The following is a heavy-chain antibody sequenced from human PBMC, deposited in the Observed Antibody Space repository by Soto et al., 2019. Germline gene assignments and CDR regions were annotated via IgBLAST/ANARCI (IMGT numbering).Heavy chain of an antibody. D-gene: IGHD1-7*01. CDR2: ISGSGGST. V-gene: IGHV3-23*01. CDR3: AKGNFAPGTRNYFDY. CDR1: GFTFSSYA. J-gene: IGHJ4*02. Sequence: GGSLRLSCAASGFTFSSYAMSWVRQAPGKGLEWVSAISGSGGSTYYADSVKGRFTISRDNSKNTLYLQMNSLRAEDTAVYYCAKGNFAPGTRNYFDYWGQGTLVTVSS.